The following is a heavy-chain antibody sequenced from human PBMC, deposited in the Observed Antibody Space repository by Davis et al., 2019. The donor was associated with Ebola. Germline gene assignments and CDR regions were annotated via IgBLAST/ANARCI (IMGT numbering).Heavy chain of an antibody. V-gene: IGHV4-59*08. CDR1: GGSISSYY. Sequence: SETLSLTCTVSGGSISSYYWSWIRQPPGKGLEWIGYIFYTGSTNYNPSLKSRVTISVDTSKNQFSLKLSSVTAADTAVYYCARRVWGSSRARDIWFDPWGQGTLVTVSS. J-gene: IGHJ5*02. CDR3: ARRVWGSSRARDIWFDP. D-gene: IGHD6-13*01. CDR2: IFYTGST.